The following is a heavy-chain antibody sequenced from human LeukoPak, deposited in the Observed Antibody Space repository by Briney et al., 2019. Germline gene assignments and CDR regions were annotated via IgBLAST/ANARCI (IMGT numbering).Heavy chain of an antibody. CDR1: GLTFSSYS. D-gene: IGHD3-22*01. Sequence: GGSLRLSCAASGLTFSSYSMNWVRQAPGKGLEWVSYISSSSSTIYYADSVKGRFTISRDNAKNSLYLQMNSLRAEDTAVYYCARAGDYYDSSGYYLVAYWGQGTLVTVSS. J-gene: IGHJ4*02. CDR3: ARAGDYYDSSGYYLVAY. V-gene: IGHV3-48*04. CDR2: ISSSSSTI.